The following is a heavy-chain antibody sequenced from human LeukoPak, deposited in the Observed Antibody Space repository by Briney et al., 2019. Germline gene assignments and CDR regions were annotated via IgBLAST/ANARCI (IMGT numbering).Heavy chain of an antibody. V-gene: IGHV4-61*02. CDR2: IYTSGNT. CDR1: SGSISSGSYY. J-gene: IGHJ4*02. Sequence: SQTLSLTCTVSSGSISSGSYYWSWIRQPAGKGLEWIVRIYTSGNTNYNPPPKRRFTRPIDTSKNKFSLKLSSVTAADTAVYYCARPNIRYSGGACSNDGSDYWGQGTLVTVSS. CDR3: ARPNIRYSGGACSNDGSDY. D-gene: IGHD2-21*02.